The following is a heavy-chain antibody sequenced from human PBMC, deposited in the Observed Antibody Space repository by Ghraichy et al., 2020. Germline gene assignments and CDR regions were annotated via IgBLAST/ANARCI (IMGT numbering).Heavy chain of an antibody. CDR1: GGSISSYY. D-gene: IGHD3-10*01. V-gene: IGHV4-59*01. CDR3: ASTPPTYYYGSGSYYPFDY. CDR2: IYYSGST. Sequence: SETLSLTCTVSGGSISSYYWSWIRQPPGKGLEWIGYIYYSGSTNYNPSLKSRVTISVDTSKNQFSLKLSSVTAADTAVYYCASTPPTYYYGSGSYYPFDYWGQGTLVTVSS. J-gene: IGHJ4*02.